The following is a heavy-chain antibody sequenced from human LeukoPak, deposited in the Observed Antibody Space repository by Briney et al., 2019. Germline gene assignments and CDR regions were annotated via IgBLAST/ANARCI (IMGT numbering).Heavy chain of an antibody. CDR3: ARVPRRAAAGEYYFDY. J-gene: IGHJ4*02. V-gene: IGHV3-23*01. CDR1: GFTFSSYA. CDR2: ISGNGGST. Sequence: GGSLRLSCAASGFTFSSYAMSWVRQAPGKGLEWVSAISGNGGSTYYADSVKGRFTISRDNSKNTLYQQMNSLRAEDTAVYYCARVPRRAAAGEYYFDYWGQGTLVTVSS. D-gene: IGHD6-13*01.